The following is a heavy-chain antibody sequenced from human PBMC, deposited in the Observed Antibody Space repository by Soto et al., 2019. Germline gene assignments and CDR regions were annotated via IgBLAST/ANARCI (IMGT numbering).Heavy chain of an antibody. CDR1: GGSISSSNW. V-gene: IGHV4-4*02. CDR3: AGKGTRPRYSAAAGQDYYYYGMDV. Sequence: KASETLSLTCAVSGGSISSSNWWSWVRQPPGRGLEWSGEIYHSGSTNYNPSLKSRVTISVDKSKNQFSLKLSSVTAADTAVYYCAGKGTRPRYSAAAGQDYYYYGMDVWGQGTTVTVSS. J-gene: IGHJ6*02. D-gene: IGHD6-13*01. CDR2: IYHSGST.